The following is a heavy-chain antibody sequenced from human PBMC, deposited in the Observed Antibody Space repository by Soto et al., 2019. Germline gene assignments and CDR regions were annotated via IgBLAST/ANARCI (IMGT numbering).Heavy chain of an antibody. CDR1: GGSISSGGYY. D-gene: IGHD3-22*01. V-gene: IGHV4-31*03. J-gene: IGHJ5*02. CDR3: ARGNYDSSGYSWFDP. CDR2: IYYSGST. Sequence: SETLSLTCTVSGGSISSGGYYWSWIRQHPGKGLEWIGYIYYSGSTYYNPSLKSRVTISVDTSKNQFSLKLSSVTAADTALYYCARGNYDSSGYSWFDPWGQGTLVTVSS.